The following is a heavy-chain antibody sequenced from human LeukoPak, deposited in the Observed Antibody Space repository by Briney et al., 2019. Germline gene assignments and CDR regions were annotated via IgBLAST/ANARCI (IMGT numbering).Heavy chain of an antibody. V-gene: IGHV4-4*07. D-gene: IGHD3-10*01. CDR2: IYSSGST. Sequence: SETLSLTCTVSGGSISSYYWSWTRQPAGKGLEWIGRIYSSGSTDYNSSLKSRVTMSVDTSKNQFSLKLSSVTAADTAVYYCARGAYGSGSTNWFDPWGQGTLVTVSS. CDR3: ARGAYGSGSTNWFDP. J-gene: IGHJ5*02. CDR1: GGSISSYY.